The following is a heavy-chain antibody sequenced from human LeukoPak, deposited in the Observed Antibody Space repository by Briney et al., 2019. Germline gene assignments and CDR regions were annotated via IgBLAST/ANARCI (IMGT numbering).Heavy chain of an antibody. CDR1: GGSISSHY. CDR2: IYYSGST. V-gene: IGHV4-59*11. D-gene: IGHD3-3*01. CDR3: ARESKYYDFWSGYYDAFDI. J-gene: IGHJ3*02. Sequence: PSETLSLTCTVSGGSISSHYWSWIRQPPGKGLEWIGYIYYSGSTNYNPSLKSRVTISVDTSKNQFSLKLSSVTAADTAVYYCARESKYYDFWSGYYDAFDIWGQGTMVTVSS.